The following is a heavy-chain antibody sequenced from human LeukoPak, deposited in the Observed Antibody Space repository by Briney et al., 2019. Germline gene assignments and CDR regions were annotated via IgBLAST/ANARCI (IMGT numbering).Heavy chain of an antibody. D-gene: IGHD6-13*01. CDR1: GGSIISSNW. CDR3: GGRIAATGTPFDY. V-gene: IGHV4-4*02. CDR2: IYHSGTT. J-gene: IGHJ4*01. Sequence: AGTLSLTCAVSGGSIISSNWWSWFRQPPGKGLEWIGEIYHSGTTNYITSLKSRVTISVDKSKNQFSLKLTSVTAADTAVYYCGGRIAATGTPFDYWGHGTVVSVSS.